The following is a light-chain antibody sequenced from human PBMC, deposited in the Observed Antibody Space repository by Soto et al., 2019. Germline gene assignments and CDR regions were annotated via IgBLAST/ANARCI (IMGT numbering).Light chain of an antibody. CDR3: QQYYDTPHA. V-gene: IGKV4-1*01. J-gene: IGKJ2*01. Sequence: DIVVTQSPDSLAVSLGERVTINCKSSQNILYRSNQKNYLAWYQKKPGQPPRLLINWASIRESGVPDRFSGKGAGTDFTLTISSLQAEDVEVYYCQQYYDTPHAFGQGTKLEIK. CDR2: WAS. CDR1: QNILYRSNQKNY.